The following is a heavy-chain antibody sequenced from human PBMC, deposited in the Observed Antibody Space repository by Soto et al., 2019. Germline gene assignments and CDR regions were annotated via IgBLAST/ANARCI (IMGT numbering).Heavy chain of an antibody. CDR1: GGSFSGYY. CDR3: ARVRRIATIFGVVTKSAYYYYMDV. CDR2: INHSGST. Sequence: SETLSLTCAVYGGSFSGYYWSWIRQPPGKGLEWIGEINHSGSTNYNPSLKSRVTISVDTSKNQFSLKLSSVTAADTAVYYCARVRRIATIFGVVTKSAYYYYMDVWGKGTTVTVSS. D-gene: IGHD3-3*01. V-gene: IGHV4-34*01. J-gene: IGHJ6*03.